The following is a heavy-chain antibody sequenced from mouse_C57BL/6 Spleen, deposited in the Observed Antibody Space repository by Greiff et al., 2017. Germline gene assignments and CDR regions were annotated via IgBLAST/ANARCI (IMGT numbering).Heavy chain of an antibody. Sequence: QVQLQQPGAELVMPGASVKLSCKASGYTFTSYWMHWVKQRPGQGLEWIGEIDPSDSYTNYNQKFKGKSTLTVDKSSSTAYMQLSSLTSEDSAVYYCARVDNTVESYWYFDVWGTGTTVTVSS. D-gene: IGHD1-1*01. J-gene: IGHJ1*03. CDR3: ARVDNTVESYWYFDV. CDR2: IDPSDSYT. V-gene: IGHV1-69*01. CDR1: GYTFTSYW.